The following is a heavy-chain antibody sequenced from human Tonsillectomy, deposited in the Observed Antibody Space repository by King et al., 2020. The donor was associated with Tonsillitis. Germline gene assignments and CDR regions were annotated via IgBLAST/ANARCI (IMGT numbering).Heavy chain of an antibody. V-gene: IGHV3-49*03. CDR3: TRLLVRGIIVPNDAFHI. Sequence: VQLVESGGDLVQPGRSLRLSCTASGFTFGDYAMSWFRQAPGKGLEWVGFIRSKGYGGTSEYAASVKGRFTISRDDSNSIAYLQMNSLKTEDTALYYCTRLLVRGIIVPNDAFHIWGQGTMVTVSS. CDR1: GFTFGDYA. D-gene: IGHD3-10*01. CDR2: IRSKGYGGTS. J-gene: IGHJ3*02.